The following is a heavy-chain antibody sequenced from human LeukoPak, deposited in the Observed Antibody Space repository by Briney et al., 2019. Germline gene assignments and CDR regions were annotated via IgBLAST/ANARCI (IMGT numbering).Heavy chain of an antibody. J-gene: IGHJ5*02. V-gene: IGHV4-59*02. CDR2: IYYSGSI. CDR3: GRGYTSGWSNWFDP. Sequence: SSETLSLXCSVSGGSVSGYYWSWSRRPPGKGLEWIGYIYYSGSINYNPSLKDRVTISVDTSKNQFSLKLSSVTAADTAVYYCGRGYTSGWSNWFDPWGQGTLVTVSS. CDR1: GGSVSGYY. D-gene: IGHD6-13*01.